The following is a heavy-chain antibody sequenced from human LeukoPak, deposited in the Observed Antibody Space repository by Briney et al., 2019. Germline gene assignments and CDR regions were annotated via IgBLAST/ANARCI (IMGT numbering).Heavy chain of an antibody. J-gene: IGHJ5*02. CDR2: IIPIFGTA. Sequence: SVKVSCKASGGTFSSYAISWVRQAPGQGLEWMGGIIPIFGTANYAQKFQGRVTTTADKSTSTAYMELSSLRSEDTAVYYCARVYNWNDEDWFDPWGQGTLVTVSS. CDR1: GGTFSSYA. V-gene: IGHV1-69*06. D-gene: IGHD1-1*01. CDR3: ARVYNWNDEDWFDP.